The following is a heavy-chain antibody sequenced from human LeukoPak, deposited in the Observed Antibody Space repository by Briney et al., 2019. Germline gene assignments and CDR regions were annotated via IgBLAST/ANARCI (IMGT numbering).Heavy chain of an antibody. CDR2: IYHSGST. CDR3: ARGGYGSGSYEDY. D-gene: IGHD3-10*01. Sequence: SETLSLTCTVSGGSMSTSGYYWGWIRQPPGKGLEWIGYIYHSGSTYYNPSLKSRVTISVDKSKNQFSLKLSSVTAADTAVYYCARGGYGSGSYEDYWGQGTLVTVSS. V-gene: IGHV4-39*07. CDR1: GGSMSTSGYY. J-gene: IGHJ4*02.